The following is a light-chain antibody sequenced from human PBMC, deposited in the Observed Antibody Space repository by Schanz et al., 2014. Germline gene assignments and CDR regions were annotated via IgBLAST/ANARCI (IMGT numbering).Light chain of an antibody. J-gene: IGLJ2*01. Sequence: QSALTQPASVSGSPGQSITISCTGTSSDVGGYNYVSWYQQHPGKAPKLMIYDVSNRPSGVSNRFSGSKSGNTASLTISGLQAEDEADYYCSSYTTNSEPGVVFGGGTKLTVL. CDR3: SSYTTNSEPGVV. CDR1: SSDVGGYNY. CDR2: DVS. V-gene: IGLV2-14*03.